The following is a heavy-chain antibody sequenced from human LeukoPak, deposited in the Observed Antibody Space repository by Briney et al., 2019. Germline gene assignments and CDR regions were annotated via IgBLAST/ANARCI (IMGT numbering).Heavy chain of an antibody. V-gene: IGHV1-24*01. Sequence: ASVKVSCKVSGYTLTEISMHWVRQAPGKGLEWMGGFDPEDGETIYAQKFQGRVTMTEDTSTDTAYMELSSLRSEDTAVYYCATLYCSGGSCYYIWSNWFDPWGQGTLVTVSS. J-gene: IGHJ5*02. CDR2: FDPEDGET. CDR1: GYTLTEIS. D-gene: IGHD2-15*01. CDR3: ATLYCSGGSCYYIWSNWFDP.